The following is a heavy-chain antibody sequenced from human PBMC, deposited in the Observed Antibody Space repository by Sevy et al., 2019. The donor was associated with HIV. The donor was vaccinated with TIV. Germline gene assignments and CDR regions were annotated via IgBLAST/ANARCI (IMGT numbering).Heavy chain of an antibody. CDR2: ISSTRAYI. D-gene: IGHD1-1*01. J-gene: IGHJ4*02. V-gene: IGHV3-21*01. Sequence: GGSLRLSCAASGFTFSSYRMTWVRQAPGKGLEWVSCISSTRAYINYADSVKGRFTISIDNAKNLLYLQMDSLRAEDTAVYYCARAVLEISTWRSDYWGQGTLVTVSS. CDR1: GFTFSSYR. CDR3: ARAVLEISTWRSDY.